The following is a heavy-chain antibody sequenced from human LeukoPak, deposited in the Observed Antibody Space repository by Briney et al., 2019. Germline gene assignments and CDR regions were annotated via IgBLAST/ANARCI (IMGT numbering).Heavy chain of an antibody. CDR2: ISSSSSSYI. CDR3: ARDYCSSTSCYYFDY. CDR1: GFTFSSYS. J-gene: IGHJ4*02. V-gene: IGHV3-21*01. D-gene: IGHD2-2*01. Sequence: SGGSLRLSCAASGFTFSSYSMNWVRQAPGKGLEWVSSISSSSSSYIYYADSVKGRFTISRDNAKNSLYLQMNSLRAEDTAVYYCARDYCSSTSCYYFDYWGQGTLVTVSS.